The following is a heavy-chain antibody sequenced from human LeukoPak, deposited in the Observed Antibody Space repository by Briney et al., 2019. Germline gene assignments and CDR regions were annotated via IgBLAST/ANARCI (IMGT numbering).Heavy chain of an antibody. CDR1: GFNFSSYW. D-gene: IGHD5-12*01. Sequence: AGTLRLSCAASGFNFSSYWMSWIRQAPGKGLEWVANIKQSGREKYYVDSVKGRFTLSTEKAKNSLYLNMHSLRAEDTAVYYCARVKGVATSFDYWGQGPLVTVSA. CDR3: ARVKGVATSFDY. J-gene: IGHJ4*02. V-gene: IGHV3-7*01. CDR2: IKQSGREK.